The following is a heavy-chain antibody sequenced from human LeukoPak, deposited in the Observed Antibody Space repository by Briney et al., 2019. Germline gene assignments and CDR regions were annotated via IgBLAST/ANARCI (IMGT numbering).Heavy chain of an antibody. D-gene: IGHD6-13*01. J-gene: IGHJ4*02. Sequence: ASVKVSCKASGGTFSNYGISWVRQAPGQGLERMGWISAYNGNTNYAQKLQGRVTMTTDTSTSTAYMELRSLRSDDTAVYYCARVRSSSWNYYFDYWGQGTLVTVSS. CDR2: ISAYNGNT. CDR1: GGTFSNYG. CDR3: ARVRSSSWNYYFDY. V-gene: IGHV1-18*01.